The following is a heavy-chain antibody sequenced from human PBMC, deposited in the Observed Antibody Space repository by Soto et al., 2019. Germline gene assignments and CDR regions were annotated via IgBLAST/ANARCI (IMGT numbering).Heavy chain of an antibody. Sequence: EVQLLESGGGLVQPGGSLRLSCAASGFTFSSYAMSWVRQAPGKGLEWVSAISGSGGSTYYADSVKGRFTISRDNSKNTLYLQMNNLRAEDTAVYYCAKDGAVLYSSSWYWDYWGQGTLVTVSS. J-gene: IGHJ4*02. CDR2: ISGSGGST. CDR3: AKDGAVLYSSSWYWDY. D-gene: IGHD6-13*01. V-gene: IGHV3-23*01. CDR1: GFTFSSYA.